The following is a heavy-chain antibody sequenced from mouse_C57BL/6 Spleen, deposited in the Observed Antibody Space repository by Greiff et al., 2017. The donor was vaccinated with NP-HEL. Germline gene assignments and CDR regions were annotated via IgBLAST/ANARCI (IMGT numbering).Heavy chain of an antibody. CDR3: ARSEDGDGYPFAY. J-gene: IGHJ3*01. CDR2: IYPGDGDT. V-gene: IGHV1-80*01. CDR1: GYAFSSYW. D-gene: IGHD2-3*01. Sequence: QVQLKESGAELVKPGASVKISCKASGYAFSSYWMNWVKQRPGKGLEWIGQIYPGDGDTNYNGKFKGKATLTADKSSSTAYMQLSSLTSEDSAVYCCARSEDGDGYPFAYWGQGTLVTVSA.